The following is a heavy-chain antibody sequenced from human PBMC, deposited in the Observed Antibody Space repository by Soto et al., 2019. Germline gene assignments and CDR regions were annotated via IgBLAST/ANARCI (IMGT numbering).Heavy chain of an antibody. CDR3: AKDLRYCSSTSCFFDP. J-gene: IGHJ5*02. V-gene: IGHV3-23*01. CDR2: ISGSGGST. CDR1: GFTFSSYA. D-gene: IGHD2-2*01. Sequence: QPGGSLRLSCAASGFTFSSYAMSWVRQAPGKGLEWVSAISGSGGSTYYADSVKGRFTISRDNSKNTLYLQMNSLRAEDTAVYYCAKDLRYCSSTSCFFDPWGQGTLVTVSS.